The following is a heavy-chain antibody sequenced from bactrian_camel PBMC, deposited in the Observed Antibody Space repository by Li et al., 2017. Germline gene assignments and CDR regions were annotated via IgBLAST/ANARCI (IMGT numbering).Heavy chain of an antibody. CDR1: GYSNSNNY. Sequence: HVQLVESGGGSVQPGGSLRLSCVHSGYSNSNNYMAWYRQAPGKEREAVAKIGGAGRTVYADSVKGRFTISKDNTKNTLTLTMNSLKPEDSAMYYCAADLKADPRCTVVSIEYEANCRGRGPRSPSP. D-gene: IGHD6*01. V-gene: IGHV3S53*01. CDR2: IGGAGRT. J-gene: IGHJ4*01.